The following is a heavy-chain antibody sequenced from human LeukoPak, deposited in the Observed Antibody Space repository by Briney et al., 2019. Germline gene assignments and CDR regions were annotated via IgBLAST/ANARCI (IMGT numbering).Heavy chain of an antibody. V-gene: IGHV3-7*05. CDR1: GFTFSRFW. CDR2: IYQSGGRT. CDR3: ARDVEGGTFDI. D-gene: IGHD3-16*01. Sequence: GGSLRLSCAASGFTFSRFWRNWVRQAPERGLEWVAYIYQSGGRTNYVDSVKGRFTISRDNAKNSLFLEVSSLSADDTAVYFCARDVEGGTFDIWGQGTTVTVSS. J-gene: IGHJ3*02.